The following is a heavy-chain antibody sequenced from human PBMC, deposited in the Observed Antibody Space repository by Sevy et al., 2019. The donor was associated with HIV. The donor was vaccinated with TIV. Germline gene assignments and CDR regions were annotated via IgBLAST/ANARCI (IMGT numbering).Heavy chain of an antibody. V-gene: IGHV3-9*01. D-gene: IGHD2-21*01. CDR3: AKDIGCGLGQGCYYSGMDV. J-gene: IGHJ6*02. Sequence: GGSLRLSCAASGFKFNNFAMHWVRQAPGKGLEWVSGISWNSGNIDYEDSVKGRFTISRDNAKNSLYLQMNSLRTEDTSLYYCAKDIGCGLGQGCYYSGMDVWGQGTTVTVSS. CDR1: GFKFNNFA. CDR2: ISWNSGNI.